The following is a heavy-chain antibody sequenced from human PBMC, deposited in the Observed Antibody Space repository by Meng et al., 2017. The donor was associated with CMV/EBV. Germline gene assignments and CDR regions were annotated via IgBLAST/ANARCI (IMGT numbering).Heavy chain of an antibody. CDR2: IYYSGST. V-gene: IGHV4-39*07. Sequence: QGSCPGLVKPSETLSLTCTVSGGSISSSSYYWGWIRQPPGKGLEWIGSIYYSGSTYYNPSLKSRVTISVDTSKNQFSLKLSSVTAADTAVYYCASRITIFGVVTAFDPWGQGTLVTVSS. D-gene: IGHD3-3*01. CDR3: ASRITIFGVVTAFDP. J-gene: IGHJ5*02. CDR1: GGSISSSSYY.